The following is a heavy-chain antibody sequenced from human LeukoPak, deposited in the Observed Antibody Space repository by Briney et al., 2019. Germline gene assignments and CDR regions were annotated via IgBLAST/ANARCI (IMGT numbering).Heavy chain of an antibody. J-gene: IGHJ4*02. V-gene: IGHV1-46*01. Sequence: ASVKVSCKASGYTFTSYYMHWVRQAPGQGLEWMGIINPSGGSTSYAQKFQGRVTMTRDTSTSTVYMELSSLRSEDTAVYYCARDHGIRGHSYGYAKTFDYWGQGTLVTVSS. CDR3: ARDHGIRGHSYGYAKTFDY. CDR1: GYTFTSYY. CDR2: INPSGGST. D-gene: IGHD5-18*01.